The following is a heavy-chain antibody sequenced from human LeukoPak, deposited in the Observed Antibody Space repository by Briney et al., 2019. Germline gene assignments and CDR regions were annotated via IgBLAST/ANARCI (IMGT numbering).Heavy chain of an antibody. Sequence: SETLSLTCTVSGGSISSYYWSWIRQPPGKGLEWIGEINHIGSTNYNPSPKSRVTTSVDMSKDQFSLKLCSVTAADTAVYYCARGSRFKFLFYYYHTDVWGQGTMVTVSS. V-gene: IGHV4-34*01. CDR1: GGSISSYY. D-gene: IGHD3-10*01. J-gene: IGHJ6*03. CDR3: ARGSRFKFLFYYYHTDV. CDR2: INHIGST.